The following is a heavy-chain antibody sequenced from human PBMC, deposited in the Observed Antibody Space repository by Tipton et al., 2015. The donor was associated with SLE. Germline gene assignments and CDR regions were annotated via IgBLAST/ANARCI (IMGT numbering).Heavy chain of an antibody. CDR3: ARGKDFWSGYYMDY. J-gene: IGHJ4*02. CDR1: GGSFSGYY. Sequence: TPSLTCAVYGGSFSGYYWSWIRQPPGKGLEWIGEINHSGSTNYNPSLKSRVTISVDTSKNQFSLKLSSVTAADTAVYYCARGKDFWSGYYMDYWGQGTLVTVSS. V-gene: IGHV4-34*01. CDR2: INHSGST. D-gene: IGHD3-3*01.